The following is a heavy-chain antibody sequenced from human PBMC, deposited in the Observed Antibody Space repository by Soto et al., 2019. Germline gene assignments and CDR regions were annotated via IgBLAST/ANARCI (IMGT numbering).Heavy chain of an antibody. Sequence: GGSLRLSCAASGFTFSTYAMSWVRQAPGKGLEWVSTISSSGGNTYYTDSVKGRFTISRDNSKNTLYLQMNSLRAEDTAIYYCAKRPTSTGFGDPFDIWGQGTMITVSS. J-gene: IGHJ3*02. CDR1: GFTFSTYA. CDR2: ISSSGGNT. V-gene: IGHV3-23*01. CDR3: AKRPTSTGFGDPFDI. D-gene: IGHD3-10*01.